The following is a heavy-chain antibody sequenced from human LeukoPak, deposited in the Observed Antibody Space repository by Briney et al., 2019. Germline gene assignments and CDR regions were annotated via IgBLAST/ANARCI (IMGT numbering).Heavy chain of an antibody. D-gene: IGHD6-19*01. J-gene: IGHJ4*02. Sequence: PSQTLSLTCTVFGNSISSGDNYWSWIRQPAGKGLEWIGRIYTSGSTNYNPSLKSRVTISGDTSKNQFSLRLSSVTAADTAVYYCARDSVAGQDYWGQGTLVTVSS. V-gene: IGHV4-61*02. CDR2: IYTSGST. CDR3: ARDSVAGQDY. CDR1: GNSISSGDNY.